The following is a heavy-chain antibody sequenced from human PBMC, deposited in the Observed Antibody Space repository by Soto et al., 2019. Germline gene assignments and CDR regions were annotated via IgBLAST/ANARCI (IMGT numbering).Heavy chain of an antibody. CDR3: ARHRHAYYDVWSGYYHAFDI. CDR1: GGSISTYY. V-gene: IGHV4-59*08. J-gene: IGHJ3*02. Sequence: SETLSLTCTVSGGSISTYYWNWIRQTPGKGLEWIGYIHHSGRTNYNPSLRSRVTISVDTSKNQFSLKLSSVTAADTAVYYCARHRHAYYDVWSGYYHAFDIWGQGTMVTVPS. CDR2: IHHSGRT. D-gene: IGHD3-3*01.